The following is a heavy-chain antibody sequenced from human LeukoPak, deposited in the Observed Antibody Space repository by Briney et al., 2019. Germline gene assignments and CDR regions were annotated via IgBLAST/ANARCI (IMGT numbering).Heavy chain of an antibody. CDR2: IYSGGRT. Sequence: AGGSLRLSCAASGFIVSNKYMSWVRQAPGKGLEWVSVIYSGGRTDYVDSVKGRFTISRDDSKNSLYLQMNSLRAEDTAVYYCAKDPGEGAFDIWGQGTMVTVSS. D-gene: IGHD3-10*01. CDR3: AKDPGEGAFDI. J-gene: IGHJ3*02. CDR1: GFIVSNKY. V-gene: IGHV3-53*01.